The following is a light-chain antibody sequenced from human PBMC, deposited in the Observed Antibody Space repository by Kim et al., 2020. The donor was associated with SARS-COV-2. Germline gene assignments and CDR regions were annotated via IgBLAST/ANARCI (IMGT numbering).Light chain of an antibody. CDR3: SSYTSSSTLV. Sequence: QAASVSGSPGQSITISCTGTSSDVGGYNYVSWYQQHPGKAPKLMIYDVSKRPSGVSNRFSGSKSGNTASLTISGLQAEDEADYYCSSYTSSSTLVFG. CDR2: DVS. J-gene: IGLJ3*02. CDR1: SSDVGGYNY. V-gene: IGLV2-14*01.